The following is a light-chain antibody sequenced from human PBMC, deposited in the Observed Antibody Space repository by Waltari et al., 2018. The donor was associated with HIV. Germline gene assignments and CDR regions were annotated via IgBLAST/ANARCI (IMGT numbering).Light chain of an antibody. Sequence: EIVLTQSPPTLSLHPGERAPPPCRASQSVSSYLAWYQHKPGQAPRLLIYDASNRATGIPARFSGSGSGTDFTLTISSLEPEDFAVYYCQQRSNWHGEFTFGPGTKVDIK. V-gene: IGKV3-11*01. CDR3: QQRSNWHGEFT. CDR1: QSVSSY. CDR2: DAS. J-gene: IGKJ3*01.